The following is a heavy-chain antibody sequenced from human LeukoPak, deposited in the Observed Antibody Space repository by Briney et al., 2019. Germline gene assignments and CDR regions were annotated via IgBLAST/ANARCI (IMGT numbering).Heavy chain of an antibody. V-gene: IGHV1-2*02. D-gene: IGHD1-26*01. CDR1: GYTFTGYY. J-gene: IGHJ4*02. Sequence: ASVKVSCKASGYTFTGYYMHWVRQAPGQRLEWMGWINPNSGDTTYAQKFQGRVTMTRDTSISTAYMELSGLRYDDTAVYYCARDRGGMGGYWGQGTLVTVSS. CDR2: INPNSGDT. CDR3: ARDRGGMGGY.